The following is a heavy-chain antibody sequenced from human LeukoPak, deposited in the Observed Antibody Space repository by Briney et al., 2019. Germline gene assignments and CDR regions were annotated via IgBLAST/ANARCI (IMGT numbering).Heavy chain of an antibody. V-gene: IGHV1-18*01. J-gene: IGHJ5*02. CDR3: ARAPRCNTNSCNSWFDP. CDR2: INVNT. D-gene: IGHD2-8*01. Sequence: ASVKVSCKASGNSFSTYGITWVRQAPGQGLERVGWINVNTKYAQKFQGGVTLTTDTSTNTAYMELRSLRSGDTAVYYCARAPRCNTNSCNSWFDPWGQGTLVTVSS. CDR1: GNSFSTYG.